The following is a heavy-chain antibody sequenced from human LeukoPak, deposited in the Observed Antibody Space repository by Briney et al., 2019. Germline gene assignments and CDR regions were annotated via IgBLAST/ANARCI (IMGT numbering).Heavy chain of an antibody. Sequence: SETLSLTCTVSGGSISSGGYYWSWIRQHPGKGLEWIGYIYYSGSTYYNPSLKSRVTISVDTSKNQFSLKLSSVTAADTAVYYCASEGIAAAGIDYWGQGTLVTVSS. CDR1: GGSISSGGYY. D-gene: IGHD6-13*01. CDR2: IYYSGST. J-gene: IGHJ4*02. V-gene: IGHV4-31*03. CDR3: ASEGIAAAGIDY.